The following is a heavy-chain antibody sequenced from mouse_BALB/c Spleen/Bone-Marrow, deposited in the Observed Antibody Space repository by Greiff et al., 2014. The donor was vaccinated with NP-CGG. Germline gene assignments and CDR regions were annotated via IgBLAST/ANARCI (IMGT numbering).Heavy chain of an antibody. CDR2: INPGDGDT. Sequence: VNLVESGAELVRPGSSVKISCKASGYAFSSYWMNWVKQRPGQGLEWIGQINPGDGDTNYNGNFKDKATLTTDKSSTTAYMQLSSLTSEDSAVYFCARGGRLTGYYFDYWGQGTTLTVSS. J-gene: IGHJ2*01. D-gene: IGHD4-1*01. V-gene: IGHV1-80*01. CDR3: ARGGRLTGYYFDY. CDR1: GYAFSSYW.